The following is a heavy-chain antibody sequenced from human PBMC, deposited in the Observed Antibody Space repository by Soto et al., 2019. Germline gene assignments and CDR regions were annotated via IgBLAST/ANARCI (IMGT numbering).Heavy chain of an antibody. J-gene: IGHJ4*02. CDR2: INHSGST. V-gene: IGHV4-34*01. CDR1: GGSFSGYY. Sequence: VQLQQWGAGLLKPSETLSLTCAVYGGSFSGYYWSWIRQPPGKGLEWIGEINHSGSTNYNPSLKSRVTISVDTSKNQFSLKLSSVTAADTAVYYCARRIRLAARYFDYWGQGTLVTVSS. CDR3: ARRIRLAARYFDY. D-gene: IGHD2-15*01.